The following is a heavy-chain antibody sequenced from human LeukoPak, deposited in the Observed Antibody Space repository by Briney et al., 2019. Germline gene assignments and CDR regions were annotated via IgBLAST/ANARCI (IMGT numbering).Heavy chain of an antibody. J-gene: IGHJ4*02. Sequence: ASVKVSCKASGYTFTNYGISWVRQAPGQGLEWMGGIATYNGDTNYSQKFQGRVTMTTGTSTSTAYMELRSLRSDDTAVYYCARVGKRITLILVVHYPAPYDYWGQGTLVTVSS. CDR2: IATYNGDT. CDR3: ARVGKRITLILVVHYPAPYDY. V-gene: IGHV1-18*01. CDR1: GYTFTNYG. D-gene: IGHD3-22*01.